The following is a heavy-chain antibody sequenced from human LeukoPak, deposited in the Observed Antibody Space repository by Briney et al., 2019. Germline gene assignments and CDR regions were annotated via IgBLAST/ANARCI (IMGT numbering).Heavy chain of an antibody. J-gene: IGHJ4*02. CDR1: GFTFSSYW. CDR3: ARDRVIMVRGAESLFGY. D-gene: IGHD3-10*01. V-gene: IGHV3-74*01. CDR2: INTDGSST. Sequence: GGSLRLSCAASGFTFSSYWMHWVRQAPEKGLVWVSRINTDGSSTSYADSVKGRFTISRDNAKNTLYLQMTSLRAEDTAVYFCARDRVIMVRGAESLFGYWGQGTLVTVSS.